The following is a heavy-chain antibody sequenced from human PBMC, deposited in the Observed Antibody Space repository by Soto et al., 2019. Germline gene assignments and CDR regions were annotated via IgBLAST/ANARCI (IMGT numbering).Heavy chain of an antibody. Sequence: GGSLRLSCAASGFTFSNYAMSWVRQAPGKGLEWVSIISGSCDSPYYADSVKGRFTISRDNSRNTLYLQMNSLRAGDSAKYYCAKEGTSGLYYFDYWGQGTLVTVSS. CDR3: AKEGTSGLYYFDY. CDR2: ISGSCDSP. CDR1: GFTFSNYA. D-gene: IGHD6-19*01. J-gene: IGHJ4*02. V-gene: IGHV3-23*01.